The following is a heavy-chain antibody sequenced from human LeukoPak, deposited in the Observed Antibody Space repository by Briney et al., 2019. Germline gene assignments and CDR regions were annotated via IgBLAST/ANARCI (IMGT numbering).Heavy chain of an antibody. J-gene: IGHJ1*01. Sequence: GGSLRLSCAASGFTFSSYSMNWVRLAPGKGLEWVSSISSSSSYIYYADSVKGRFTISRDNAKNSLYLQMNSLRAEDTAVYYCARAGYCSSTSCYFSEYFQHWGQGTLVTVSS. CDR2: ISSSSSYI. D-gene: IGHD2-2*01. CDR3: ARAGYCSSTSCYFSEYFQH. V-gene: IGHV3-21*01. CDR1: GFTFSSYS.